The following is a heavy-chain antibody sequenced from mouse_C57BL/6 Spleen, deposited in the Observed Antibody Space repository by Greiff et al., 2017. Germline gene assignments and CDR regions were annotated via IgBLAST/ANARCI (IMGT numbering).Heavy chain of an antibody. CDR3: ARVSSGSSPYFDY. Sequence: VQLVESGPELVKPGASVKISCKASGYAFSSSWMNWVKQRPGKGLEWIGRIYPGDGDTNYNGKFKGKATLTADKSSSTAYMQLSSLTSEDSAVYFCARVSSGSSPYFDYWGQGTTLTVSS. J-gene: IGHJ2*01. D-gene: IGHD1-1*01. CDR1: GYAFSSSW. CDR2: IYPGDGDT. V-gene: IGHV1-82*01.